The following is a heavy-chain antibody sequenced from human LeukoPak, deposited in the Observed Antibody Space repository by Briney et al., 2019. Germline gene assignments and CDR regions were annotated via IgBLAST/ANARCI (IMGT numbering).Heavy chain of an antibody. D-gene: IGHD2-2*01. CDR3: ARGSLPAAGLGSS. V-gene: IGHV1-8*03. Sequence: ASVKVSCKASGYTFTSYYMHWVRQATGQGLEWMGWMNPNSGNTGYAQKFQGRVTITRNTSISTAYMELSGLRSEDTAVYYCARGSLPAAGLGSSWGQGTLVTVSS. CDR2: MNPNSGNT. J-gene: IGHJ5*02. CDR1: GYTFTSYY.